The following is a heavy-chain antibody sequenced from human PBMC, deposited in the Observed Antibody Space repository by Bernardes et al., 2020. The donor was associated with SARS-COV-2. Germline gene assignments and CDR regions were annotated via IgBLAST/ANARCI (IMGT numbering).Heavy chain of an antibody. CDR1: VFSLGTSGVG. V-gene: IGHV2-5*02. CDR2: IYWDDDK. J-gene: IGHJ4*02. CDR3: AHRQVAFWSGYFDY. D-gene: IGHD3-3*01. Sequence: DPTLLKSTQTITLTCPFSVFSLGTSGVGVGWIRQPPGKALEWLALIYWDDDKRYSPSLKSRLTITKDTSKNQVVLTMTNMDPVDTATYYCAHRQVAFWSGYFDYWGQGTLVTVSS.